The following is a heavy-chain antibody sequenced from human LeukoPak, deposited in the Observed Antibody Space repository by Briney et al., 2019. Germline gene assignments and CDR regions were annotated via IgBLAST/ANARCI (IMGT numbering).Heavy chain of an antibody. J-gene: IGHJ4*02. V-gene: IGHV3-23*01. CDR1: GFTFSSYA. CDR2: ISGSGGST. Sequence: PGGSLRLSCAASGFTFSSYAVSWVRQAPGKGLEWVSSISGSGGSTYSADSVKGRFTISRDNSKNTLYLQMNSLRAEDTAVYYCARGVEPLAANTLAYWGQGTLVTVSS. CDR3: ARGVEPLAANTLAY. D-gene: IGHD1-14*01.